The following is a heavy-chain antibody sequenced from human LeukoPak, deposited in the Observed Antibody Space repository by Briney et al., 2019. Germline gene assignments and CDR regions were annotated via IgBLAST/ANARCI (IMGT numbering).Heavy chain of an antibody. Sequence: SETPSLTCAVYGASFSGYYWSWIRQPPGKGLEWIGEINHSGSTNYNPSLKSRVTISVDTSKNQFSLKLSSVTAADTAVYYCARVYYSRLIQHWGQGTLVTVSS. CDR1: GASFSGYY. J-gene: IGHJ1*01. D-gene: IGHD3-22*01. CDR3: ARVYYSRLIQH. CDR2: INHSGST. V-gene: IGHV4-34*01.